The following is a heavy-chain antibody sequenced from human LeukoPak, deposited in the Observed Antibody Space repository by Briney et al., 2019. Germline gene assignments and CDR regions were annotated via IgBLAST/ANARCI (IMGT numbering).Heavy chain of an antibody. CDR1: GFTFSSYW. V-gene: IGHV3-7*01. Sequence: GGSLRLSCAASGFTFSSYWMSWVRQAPGKGLEWVVNIRQDGGEKYYVDSVKGRFTISRDNAKNSLYLQMNSLRAEDTAVYYCARDRANYDFWSGYSPGYYGMDVWGQGTTVTVSS. J-gene: IGHJ6*02. CDR3: ARDRANYDFWSGYSPGYYGMDV. CDR2: IRQDGGEK. D-gene: IGHD3-3*01.